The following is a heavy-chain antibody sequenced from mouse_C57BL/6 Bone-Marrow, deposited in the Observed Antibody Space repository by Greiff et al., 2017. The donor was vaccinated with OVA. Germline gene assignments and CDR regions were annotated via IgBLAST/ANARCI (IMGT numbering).Heavy chain of an antibody. CDR3: ARDRELLRYWFAY. CDR2: ISYDGSN. D-gene: IGHD1-1*01. V-gene: IGHV3-6*01. CDR1: GYSITSGYY. Sequence: VQLQQSGPGLVKPSQSLSLTCSVTGYSITSGYYWNWIRQFPGNKLEWMGYISYDGSNNYNPSLKNRISITRDTSENQFFLKLNSVTTEDTATYDGARDRELLRYWFAYWGQGTLVTVSA. J-gene: IGHJ3*01.